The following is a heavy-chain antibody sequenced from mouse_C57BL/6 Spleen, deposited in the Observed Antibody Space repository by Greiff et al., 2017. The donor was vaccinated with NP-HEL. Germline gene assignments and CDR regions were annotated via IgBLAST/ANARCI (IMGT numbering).Heavy chain of an antibody. CDR3: TEAPYTSYAMDY. J-gene: IGHJ4*01. CDR1: GFTFSNYW. Sequence: EVKVEESGGGLVQPGGSMKLSCVASGFTFSNYWMNWVRQSPEKGLEWVAQIRLKSDNYATHYAESVKGRFTISRDDSKSSVYLQMNNLRAEDTGIYYCTEAPYTSYAMDYWGQGTSVTVSS. CDR2: IRLKSDNYAT. V-gene: IGHV6-3*01. D-gene: IGHD2-12*01.